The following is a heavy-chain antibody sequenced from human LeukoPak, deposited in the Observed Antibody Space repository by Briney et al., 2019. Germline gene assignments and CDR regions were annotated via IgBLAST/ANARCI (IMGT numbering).Heavy chain of an antibody. CDR3: AREGPELGNAFDT. CDR2: ISSNGGST. D-gene: IGHD7-27*01. Sequence: PGGSLRLSCAVSGFTFSSYAMHWVRQAPGKRLEYVSAISSNGGSTYYANSVKGRFTISRDNSKNTLYLQMGSLRAEDMAVYYCAREGPELGNAFDTWGQGTMVTVSS. V-gene: IGHV3-64*01. J-gene: IGHJ3*02. CDR1: GFTFSSYA.